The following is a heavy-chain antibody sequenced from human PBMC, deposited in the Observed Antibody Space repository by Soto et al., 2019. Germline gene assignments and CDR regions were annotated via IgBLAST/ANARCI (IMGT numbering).Heavy chain of an antibody. CDR2: ISWNSGSI. CDR1: GFTFDDYA. Sequence: GGSLRLSCAASGFTFDDYAMHWVRQAPGKGLEWVSGISWNSGSIGYADSVKGRFTISRDNAKNSLYLQMNSLRAEDTALYYCAKSLGYCSSTSCYGAYFDYWGQGTLVTVS. V-gene: IGHV3-9*01. J-gene: IGHJ4*02. CDR3: AKSLGYCSSTSCYGAYFDY. D-gene: IGHD2-2*01.